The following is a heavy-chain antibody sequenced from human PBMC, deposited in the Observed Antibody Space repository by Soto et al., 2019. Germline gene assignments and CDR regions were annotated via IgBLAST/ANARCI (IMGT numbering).Heavy chain of an antibody. CDR3: VYYCAKSNYGGDDYFQYGLDV. J-gene: IGHJ6*02. CDR2: INWDGGRV. V-gene: IGHV3-9*01. D-gene: IGHD2-21*02. Sequence: PGGSLRLSCAASGFLFDNYALHWVRQAPGTGLEWVSGINWDGGRVAYADSVKGRFTISRDNAKNSLYLELSGLRSDDTADDTAVYYCAKSNYGGDDYFQYGLDVWGQGTTVTVSS. CDR1: GFLFDNYA.